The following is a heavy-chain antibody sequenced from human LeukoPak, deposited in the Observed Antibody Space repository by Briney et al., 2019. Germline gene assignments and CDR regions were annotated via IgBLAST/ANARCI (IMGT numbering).Heavy chain of an antibody. Sequence: ASVKVSCKASGYTFTSYYMHWVRQAPGQGLEWMGIINPSGGSTSYAQKFQGRVTMTRDMSTSTVYMELSSLRSEDTAVYYCARNRCSSTSCYLTPSFDPWGQGTLVTVSS. CDR1: GYTFTSYY. D-gene: IGHD2-2*01. CDR2: INPSGGST. CDR3: ARNRCSSTSCYLTPSFDP. J-gene: IGHJ5*02. V-gene: IGHV1-46*01.